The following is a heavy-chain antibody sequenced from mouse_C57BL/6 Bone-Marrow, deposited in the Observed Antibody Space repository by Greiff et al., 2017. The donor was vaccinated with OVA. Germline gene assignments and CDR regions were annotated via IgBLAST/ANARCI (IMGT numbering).Heavy chain of an antibody. J-gene: IGHJ3*01. V-gene: IGHV1-52*01. Sequence: QVQLKQPGAELVRPGSSVKLSCKASGYTFTSYWMHWVKQRPIQGLEWIGTIDPSDSETHYNQKFKDKATLTVDKSSSTAYMQLSSLTSEDSAVYYCARGGNYPAWFADWGQGTLVTVSA. CDR1: GYTFTSYW. D-gene: IGHD2-1*01. CDR3: ARGGNYPAWFAD. CDR2: IDPSDSET.